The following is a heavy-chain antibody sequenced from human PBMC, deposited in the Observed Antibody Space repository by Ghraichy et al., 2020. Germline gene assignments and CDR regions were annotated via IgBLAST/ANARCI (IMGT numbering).Heavy chain of an antibody. D-gene: IGHD5-24*01. CDR2: IKQDGSEK. CDR3: ARERVEMATIWSWFDP. Sequence: GGSLRLSCAASGFTFSSYWMSWVRQAPGKGLEWVANIKQDGSEKYYVDSVKGRFTISRDNAKNSLYLQMNSLRAEDTAVYYCARERVEMATIWSWFDPWGQGTLVTVSS. J-gene: IGHJ5*02. CDR1: GFTFSSYW. V-gene: IGHV3-7*03.